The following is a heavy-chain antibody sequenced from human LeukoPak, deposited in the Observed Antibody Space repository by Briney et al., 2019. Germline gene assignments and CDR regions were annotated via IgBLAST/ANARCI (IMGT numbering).Heavy chain of an antibody. CDR3: AKDRYYYDSSGYLSTRGYFDY. CDR1: GFTVTTNY. J-gene: IGHJ4*02. V-gene: IGHV3-53*05. D-gene: IGHD3-22*01. CDR2: IYSAGDT. Sequence: PGGSLRLSCAASGFTVTTNYMIWVRQAPGRGLEWVSVIYSAGDTYYAGSVKGRFTISRDNSKNTLYLQMNSLRAEDTAVYYCAKDRYYYDSSGYLSTRGYFDYWGQGTLVTVSS.